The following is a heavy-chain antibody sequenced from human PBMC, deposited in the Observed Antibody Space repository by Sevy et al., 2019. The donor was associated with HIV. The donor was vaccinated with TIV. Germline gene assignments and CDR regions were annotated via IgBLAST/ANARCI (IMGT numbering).Heavy chain of an antibody. V-gene: IGHV3-23*01. CDR2: ISVTSART. CDR3: AKDPHDYCHSFDI. J-gene: IGHJ3*02. Sequence: GGSLRLSCVGSGFTFSNYGMTWVRQAPGKGLEWVSSISVTSARTYYADSVRGRFTVSRDNSENTLYLQMNSMSAEDTAVYYCAKDPHDYCHSFDIWGQGTLVTVSS. CDR1: GFTFSNYG. D-gene: IGHD4-17*01.